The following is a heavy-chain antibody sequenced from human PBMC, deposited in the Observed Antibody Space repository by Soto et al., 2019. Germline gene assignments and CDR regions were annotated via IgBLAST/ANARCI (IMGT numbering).Heavy chain of an antibody. CDR2: IIPIFGTA. J-gene: IGHJ6*02. V-gene: IGHV1-69*01. CDR1: GGTFSSYA. Sequence: QVQLVQSGAEVKKPGSSVKVSCKASGGTFSSYAISWVRQAPGQGLEWMGGIIPIFGTANYAQKFQGRVTLTADESTSTGYMELSSLRSEDTAVYYCARDLIVGATGYYGMEFWGQGTTGTVSS. CDR3: ARDLIVGATGYYGMEF. D-gene: IGHD1-26*01.